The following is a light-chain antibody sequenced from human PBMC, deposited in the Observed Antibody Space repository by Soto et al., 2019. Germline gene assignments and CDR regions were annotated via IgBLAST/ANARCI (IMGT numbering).Light chain of an antibody. CDR3: SSYTRSSSVV. CDR2: EVS. J-gene: IGLJ2*01. V-gene: IGLV2-14*01. CDR1: SSDVGGYKF. Sequence: QSALTQPASVSGSPGQSITISCTGTSSDVGGYKFVSWYQHHPGNAPKLIIYEVSNRPSGVSNRFSGSKSGNTASLTISGLQAEDEAYYYCSSYTRSSSVVFGGGTKLTVL.